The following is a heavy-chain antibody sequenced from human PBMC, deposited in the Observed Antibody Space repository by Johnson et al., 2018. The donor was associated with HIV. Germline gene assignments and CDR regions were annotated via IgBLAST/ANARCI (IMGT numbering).Heavy chain of an antibody. CDR1: GFTFSSYA. CDR3: ARRTVVTPGVFDI. CDR2: ISYDGSNK. Sequence: QMLLVESGGGVVQPGRSLRLSCAASGFTFSSYAMHWVRQAPGKGLEWVAVISYDGSNKYYADSVKGRFTISRDNSKNSLYLQMNSLRAEDTAVYYCARRTVVTPGVFDIWGQGTMVTVSS. D-gene: IGHD4-23*01. J-gene: IGHJ3*02. V-gene: IGHV3-30-3*01.